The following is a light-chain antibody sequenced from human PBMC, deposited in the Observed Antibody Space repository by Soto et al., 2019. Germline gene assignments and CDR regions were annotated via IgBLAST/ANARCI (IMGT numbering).Light chain of an antibody. CDR3: SSYTSRGTLV. CDR2: DVS. J-gene: IGLJ3*02. Sequence: QSALTQPASVSGSPGQSITISCTGTSSDVGDYPYVSWCQHHPGKAPKLMIYDVSNRPSGVSNRFSGSKSGNTASLTISGLQAEDEADYYCSSYTSRGTLVFGGGTKVTVL. V-gene: IGLV2-14*03. CDR1: SSDVGDYPY.